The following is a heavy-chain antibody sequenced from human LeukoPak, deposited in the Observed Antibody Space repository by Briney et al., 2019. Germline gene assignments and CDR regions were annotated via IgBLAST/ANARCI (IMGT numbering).Heavy chain of an antibody. J-gene: IGHJ4*02. CDR3: AKDLHYGSADY. D-gene: IGHD3-10*01. CDR1: GFTFSNYW. V-gene: IGHV3-74*01. Sequence: GGSLRLSCAASGFTFSNYWMHWVRHGPGKGLVWVSFINPDGSTTNYADSVKGRFTISRDNAKNALYLQMNRLRAEDTAVYYCAKDLHYGSADYWGQGTLVTVSS. CDR2: INPDGSTT.